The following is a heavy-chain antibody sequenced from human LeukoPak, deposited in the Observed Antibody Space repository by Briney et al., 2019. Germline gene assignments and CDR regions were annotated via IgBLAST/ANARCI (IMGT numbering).Heavy chain of an antibody. CDR3: ARGCKKYFDY. CDR1: GFTFSSYA. V-gene: IGHV3-23*01. J-gene: IGHJ4*02. D-gene: IGHD2/OR15-2a*01. CDR2: SGGGGGT. Sequence: GGSLRLSCAASGFTFSSYAMRWVRQAPGKGLEWVSASGGGGGTYYADSVKGRFTISRDNSKNTLYLQMNSLRAEDTAVYYCARGCKKYFDYWGQGTLVTVSS.